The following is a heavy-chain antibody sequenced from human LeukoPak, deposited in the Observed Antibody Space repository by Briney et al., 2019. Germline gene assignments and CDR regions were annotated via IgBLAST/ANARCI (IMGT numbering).Heavy chain of an antibody. D-gene: IGHD6-6*01. J-gene: IGHJ4*02. CDR1: GFSLSTSGVG. Sequence: SGPTLVKPTQTLTLTCTFSGFSLSTSGVGVGWIRQPPGKALEWLALIYWDDVERYIPSLKSRLTITKDTTKNQVVLTMTTMDPVDTATYYCAHREGHSSSPLYYFDYWGQGTLVTVSS. CDR3: AHREGHSSSPLYYFDY. CDR2: IYWDDVE. V-gene: IGHV2-5*02.